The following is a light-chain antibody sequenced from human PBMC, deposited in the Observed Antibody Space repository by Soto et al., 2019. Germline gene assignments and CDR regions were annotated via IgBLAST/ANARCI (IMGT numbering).Light chain of an antibody. CDR2: GAS. V-gene: IGKV3-20*01. CDR1: QSLTSSF. J-gene: IGKJ4*01. Sequence: EIRLTQSPGTLSLSPGDRATLSCRASQSLTSSFLAWDQQTPGQTPRLLIYGASIRATDIPDRFRGSGSFTDFTLTISSLEHEYFAVYFCHQYGRLPLSFGGGTKVEIK. CDR3: HQYGRLPLS.